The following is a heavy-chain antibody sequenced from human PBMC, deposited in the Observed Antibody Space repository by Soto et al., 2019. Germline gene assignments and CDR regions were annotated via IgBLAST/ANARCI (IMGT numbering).Heavy chain of an antibody. J-gene: IGHJ6*04. V-gene: IGHV4-31*03. Sequence: TLSLSCIVSGCSFSSGGYYLSWIRQHPGKGLEWIGYIYYSGSTYYNPSLRSRVTISVDTSKNHFSLQLSSVTAADTAVYYCARVGITAYQSDYYYYNGMNVWGKGTRVTVSS. D-gene: IGHD3-16*01. CDR2: IYYSGST. CDR3: ARVGITAYQSDYYYYNGMNV. CDR1: GCSFSSGGYY.